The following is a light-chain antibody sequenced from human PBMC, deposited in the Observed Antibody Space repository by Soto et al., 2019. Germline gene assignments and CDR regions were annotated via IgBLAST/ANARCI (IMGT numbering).Light chain of an antibody. CDR1: QSLLDSTGYNY. J-gene: IGKJ2*01. V-gene: IGKV2-28*01. CDR2: LGS. Sequence: DIVMTQSPLSLPVTPGEPASISCGSSQSLLDSTGYNYLDWYLQKPGQSPQLLIYLGSNRASGVPDRFSGSGSGTDFTLRISRVEAEDVGLYYCMQALQAPYTFGQGTKLEIK. CDR3: MQALQAPYT.